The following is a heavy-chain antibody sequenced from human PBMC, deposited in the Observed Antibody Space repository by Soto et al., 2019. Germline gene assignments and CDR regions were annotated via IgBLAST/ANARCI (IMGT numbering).Heavy chain of an antibody. Sequence: QIQMVQSGAEVKQPGASVKISCKTSGYTFSSYSINWVRQAPGQGLERMAWISTYSGNTHYAERVQGRVTVTLDKSTRTAFMEMRGLTSDDTAVYFCARDNGYYDLWGQGTLVTVSS. V-gene: IGHV1-18*04. CDR2: ISTYSGNT. J-gene: IGHJ4*02. CDR1: GYTFSSYS. CDR3: ARDNGYYDL.